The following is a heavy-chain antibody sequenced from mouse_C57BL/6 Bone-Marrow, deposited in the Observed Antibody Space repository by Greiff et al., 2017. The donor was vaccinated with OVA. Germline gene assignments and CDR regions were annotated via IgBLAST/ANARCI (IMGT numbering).Heavy chain of an antibody. J-gene: IGHJ4*01. CDR2: ISSGSSTI. V-gene: IGHV5-17*01. CDR1: GFTFSDYG. Sequence: EVQRVESGGGLVKPGGSLKLSCAASGFTFSDYGMHWVRQAPEKGLEWVAYISSGSSTIYYADTVKGRFTISRANAKNTLFLQMTSLRSEDTAMYYCARIYYDYAMDYWGQGTSVTVSS. D-gene: IGHD2-4*01. CDR3: ARIYYDYAMDY.